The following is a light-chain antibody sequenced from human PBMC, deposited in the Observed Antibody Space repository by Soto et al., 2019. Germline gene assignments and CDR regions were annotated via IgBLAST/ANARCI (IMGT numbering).Light chain of an antibody. CDR1: QSVSYN. CDR3: QQYKNWPRT. V-gene: IGKV3-15*01. Sequence: EIVMTQSPVTLSVSPGERATLSCRASQSVSYNLAWYQHRPGQAPRLLIYGASTRATAIPARFTGSGSGTEFTLTISSLQSEDFALYYCQQYKNWPRTFGQGNKVEIK. J-gene: IGKJ1*01. CDR2: GAS.